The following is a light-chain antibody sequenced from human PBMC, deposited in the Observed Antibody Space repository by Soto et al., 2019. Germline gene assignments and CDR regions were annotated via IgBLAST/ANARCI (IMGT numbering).Light chain of an antibody. CDR3: HQYVWSPLT. V-gene: IGKV3-20*01. CDR2: DVS. CDR1: QSVPKSY. J-gene: IGKJ5*01. Sequence: IVLTQSPGTLSLSPGERATLSCRASQSVPKSYLGWYQQRPGQALRLLIYDVSNRATGIPDRFSGSESGTDYTLTISRLEPEDFAVYYCHQYVWSPLTFGQGTRLEIK.